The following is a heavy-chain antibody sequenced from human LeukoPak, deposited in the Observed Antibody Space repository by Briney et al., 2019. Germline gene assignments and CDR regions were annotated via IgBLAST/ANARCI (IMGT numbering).Heavy chain of an antibody. D-gene: IGHD2-21*01. CDR2: IIPIFGTA. V-gene: IGHV1-69*01. Sequence: SVKVSCKASGGTFSSYAISWVRQAPGQGLEWMGGIIPIFGTANYAQKFQGRVTITADESTSTAYMELSSLRSEDTAVYYCARVEDCGGDWPSSYYYYYMDVGGKGTTVTVSS. CDR1: GGTFSSYA. J-gene: IGHJ6*03. CDR3: ARVEDCGGDWPSSYYYYYMDV.